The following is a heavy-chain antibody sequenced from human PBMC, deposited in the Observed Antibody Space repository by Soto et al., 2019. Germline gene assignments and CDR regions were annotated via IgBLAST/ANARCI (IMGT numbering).Heavy chain of an antibody. V-gene: IGHV4-31*03. D-gene: IGHD1-26*01. CDR1: GGSISSTGYF. CDR3: ARDAGSGDYFDY. J-gene: IGHJ4*02. Sequence: QVQLQESGPGLVKPSQTLSLTCTVSGGSISSTGYFWTWIRQHPGKGLEWIGYIFYSGSTFHNPSLKSRVTISVDTSKNQFSLELSSVTAADTAVYYWARDAGSGDYFDYWGQGTLVTVSS. CDR2: IFYSGST.